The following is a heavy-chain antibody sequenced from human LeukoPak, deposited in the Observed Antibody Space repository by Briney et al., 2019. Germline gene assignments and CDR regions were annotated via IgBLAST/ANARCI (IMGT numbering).Heavy chain of an antibody. V-gene: IGHV4-34*01. CDR2: INHSGST. CDR3: ARDSFPYGSGSYPYLYYYYGMDV. Sequence: SETLSLTCAVYGGSFSGYYWSWIRQPPGKGLEWIGEINHSGSTNYNPSLKSRVTISVDTSKNQSSLKLSSVTAADTAVYYCARDSFPYGSGSYPYLYYYYGMDVWGQGTTVTVSS. J-gene: IGHJ6*02. CDR1: GGSFSGYY. D-gene: IGHD3-10*01.